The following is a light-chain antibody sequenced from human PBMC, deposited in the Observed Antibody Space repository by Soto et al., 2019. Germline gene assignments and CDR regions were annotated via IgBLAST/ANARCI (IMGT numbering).Light chain of an antibody. J-gene: IGKJ1*01. V-gene: IGKV1-5*03. CDR1: QSISSW. CDR2: KAS. CDR3: QQYNSYLK. Sequence: DLQMTQSPSTLSASVGDRVTITGRASQSISSWLAWYQQNPGKAHKLLIYKASSLESGVPSRFSGSGSGTEVNLTISSLQPDDVETYYCQQYNSYLKFGQGTQEEIK.